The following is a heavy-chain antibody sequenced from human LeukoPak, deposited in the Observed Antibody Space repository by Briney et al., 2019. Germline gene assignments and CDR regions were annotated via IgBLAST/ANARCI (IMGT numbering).Heavy chain of an antibody. CDR2: ISYDGSNK. CDR3: ARDTAPWYSSSTGGFDY. D-gene: IGHD6-6*01. Sequence: GGSLRLSCAASGFTSSSYAMHWVRQAPGKGLEWVAVISYDGSNKYYADSVKGRFTISRDNSKNTLYLQMNSLRAEDTAVYYCARDTAPWYSSSTGGFDYWGQGTLVTVSS. CDR1: GFTSSSYA. V-gene: IGHV3-30*04. J-gene: IGHJ4*02.